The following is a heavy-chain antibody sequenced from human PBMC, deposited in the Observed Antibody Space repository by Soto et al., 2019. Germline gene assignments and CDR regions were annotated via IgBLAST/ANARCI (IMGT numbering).Heavy chain of an antibody. CDR2: ISSSGSTI. J-gene: IGHJ4*02. Sequence: SLRLSCAASKFTFSSYEMNWVRQAPGKGLEWVSYISSSGSTIYYADSVKGRFTISRDNAKNSLYLQMNSLRAEDTAVYYCAREYSRGWRKHYFDYWGQGTLVTVAS. CDR3: AREYSRGWRKHYFDY. CDR1: KFTFSSYE. V-gene: IGHV3-48*03. D-gene: IGHD6-19*01.